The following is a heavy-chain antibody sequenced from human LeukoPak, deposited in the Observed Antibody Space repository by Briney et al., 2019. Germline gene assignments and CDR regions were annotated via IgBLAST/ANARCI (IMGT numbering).Heavy chain of an antibody. Sequence: PSETLSLTCTVSGGSLSSYYWSWVRQPAGKELEWIGRIYTSGDTTYNPSLKSRVTMSVDTSKNQFSLKLTSVTAADTAVYYCARDQGWPFHFDCWGQGALVIVSS. CDR2: IYTSGDT. D-gene: IGHD6-19*01. CDR1: GGSLSSYY. V-gene: IGHV4-4*07. J-gene: IGHJ4*02. CDR3: ARDQGWPFHFDC.